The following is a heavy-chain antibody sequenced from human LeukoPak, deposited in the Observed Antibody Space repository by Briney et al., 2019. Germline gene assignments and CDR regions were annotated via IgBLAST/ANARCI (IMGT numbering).Heavy chain of an antibody. D-gene: IGHD6-13*01. Sequence: PSETLSLTCTVSGGSISSYYWSWIRQPAGKGLEWIGRIYTSGSTNYNPSLKSRVTMSVDTSKNQFSLKLSSVTAADTAVYYCARERIAAAANWFDPWGQGTLVTVSS. CDR1: GGSISSYY. CDR3: ARERIAAAANWFDP. V-gene: IGHV4-4*07. CDR2: IYTSGST. J-gene: IGHJ5*02.